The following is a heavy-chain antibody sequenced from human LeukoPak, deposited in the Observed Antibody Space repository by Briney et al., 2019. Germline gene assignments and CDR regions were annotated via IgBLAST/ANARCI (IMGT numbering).Heavy chain of an antibody. Sequence: GGSLRLSCAASGFTFSASPMHWVRQASGKGLEWVGRITGTYATAYSASVKGRFTISRDDSKYTTYLQMSSLKTEDTAVYYCSTGLTYYHDSSGFSKPTFFDYWGQGTLVTVSS. CDR1: GFTFSASP. J-gene: IGHJ4*02. D-gene: IGHD3-22*01. CDR3: STGLTYYHDSSGFSKPTFFDY. CDR2: ITGTYAT. V-gene: IGHV3-73*01.